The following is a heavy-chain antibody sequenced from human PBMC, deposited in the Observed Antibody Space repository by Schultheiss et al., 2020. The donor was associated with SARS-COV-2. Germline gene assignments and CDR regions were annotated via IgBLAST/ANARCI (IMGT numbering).Heavy chain of an antibody. J-gene: IGHJ5*02. CDR1: GFTFSGYY. D-gene: IGHD2-8*01. V-gene: IGHV4-34*01. CDR3: ARFVLMVYAIRSFWFDP. CDR2: INHSGST. Sequence: GSLRLSCAASGFTFSGYYWSWIRQPPGKGLEWIGEINHSGSTNYNPSLKSRVTISVDTSKNQFSLKLSSVTAADTAVYYCARFVLMVYAIRSFWFDPWGQGTLVTVSS.